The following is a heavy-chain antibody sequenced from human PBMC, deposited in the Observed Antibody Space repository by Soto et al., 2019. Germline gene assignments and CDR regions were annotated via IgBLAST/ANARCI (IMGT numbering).Heavy chain of an antibody. J-gene: IGHJ4*02. V-gene: IGHV1-18*01. CDR3: ARSGGLDRDFNY. CDR1: GDSFTSYG. CDR2: ISAYNGNT. Sequence: ASVKVSCEACGDSFTSYGISWVRQAPGQGLEWMGRISAYNGNTNYAQKFQDRVTITADESTSTAYMQLSSLRSGDTAVYYCARSGGLDRDFNYWGQGSLVTVSS. D-gene: IGHD2-15*01.